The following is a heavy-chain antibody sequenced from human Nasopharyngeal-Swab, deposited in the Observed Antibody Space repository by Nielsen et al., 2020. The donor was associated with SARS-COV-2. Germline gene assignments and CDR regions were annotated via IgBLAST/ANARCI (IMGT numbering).Heavy chain of an antibody. Sequence: GESLKISCAASGFTFSSSGMDWVRQAPGKGLEWVAVISCDGSNEYYGDSVKGRFTISRDNSKNTLYLQMNSLRAEDTAVYYCARSVKVLRYFDWLPTPYYYYGMDVWGQGTTVTVSS. CDR2: ISCDGSNE. D-gene: IGHD3-9*01. V-gene: IGHV3-30*03. CDR3: ARSVKVLRYFDWLPTPYYYYGMDV. J-gene: IGHJ6*02. CDR1: GFTFSSSG.